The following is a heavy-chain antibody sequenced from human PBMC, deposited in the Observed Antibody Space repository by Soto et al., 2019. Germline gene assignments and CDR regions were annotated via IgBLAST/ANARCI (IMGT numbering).Heavy chain of an antibody. Sequence: ETLSLTCTVSGGSISSYYWSWIRQPPGKGLEWIGYIYYSGSTNYNPSLKSRVTISVDTSKNQFSLKLSSVTAADTAVYYCARDYYDSSGYYLDYWGQGTLVTVSS. D-gene: IGHD3-22*01. V-gene: IGHV4-59*01. CDR1: GGSISSYY. CDR2: IYYSGST. J-gene: IGHJ4*02. CDR3: ARDYYDSSGYYLDY.